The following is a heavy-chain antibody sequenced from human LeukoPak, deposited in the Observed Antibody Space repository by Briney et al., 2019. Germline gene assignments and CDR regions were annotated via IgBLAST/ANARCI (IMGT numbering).Heavy chain of an antibody. CDR2: IYYSGGI. D-gene: IGHD2-21*02. CDR1: GYSISTSNY. J-gene: IGHJ3*02. CDR3: ARKTTAGPTKAAFDI. Sequence: PSETLSLTCSVSGYSISTSNYWAWIRQPPGRGLEWIGHIYYSGGIYYNPSLKSRVTMSVDTSRNQFSLKLSSVTAMDTAVYYCARKTTAGPTKAAFDIWGQGTMVAVST. V-gene: IGHV4-28*05.